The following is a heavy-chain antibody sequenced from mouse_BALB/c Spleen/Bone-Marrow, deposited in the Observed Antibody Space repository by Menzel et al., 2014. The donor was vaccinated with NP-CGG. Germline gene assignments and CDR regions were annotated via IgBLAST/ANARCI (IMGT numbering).Heavy chain of an antibody. Sequence: LEESGGRLVTPGTPLTLTCTVSGLSLSSNAISWVRQAPGKGLEWIGIIASSNITYYATWASGRFTISKTSSTTVVLKITSPTTEDAATYFCARDTTYGFNLWGQGTMVTVSS. D-gene: IGHD1-1*01. CDR1: GLSLSSNA. J-gene: IGHJ1*01. CDR2: IASSNIT. V-gene: IGHV5-6-5*01. CDR3: ARDTTYGFNL.